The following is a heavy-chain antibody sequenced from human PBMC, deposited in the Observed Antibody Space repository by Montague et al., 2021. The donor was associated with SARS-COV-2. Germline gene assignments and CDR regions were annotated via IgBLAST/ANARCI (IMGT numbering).Heavy chain of an antibody. D-gene: IGHD3-16*01. CDR1: GGSISSYY. J-gene: IGHJ4*02. CDR2: IYYSGST. Sequence: SETLSLTCTVSGGSISSYYWTWIRQPPGKGLEWIGYIYYSGSTNYNPSLKSRVTISIDTSTNQFSLKLSSVTAADTAVYYCARDRYNDPFDYWGPGTLFTVSS. V-gene: IGHV4-59*01. CDR3: ARDRYNDPFDY.